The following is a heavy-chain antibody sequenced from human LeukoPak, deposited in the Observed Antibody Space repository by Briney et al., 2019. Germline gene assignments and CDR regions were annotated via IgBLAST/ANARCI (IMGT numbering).Heavy chain of an antibody. V-gene: IGHV4-39*01. CDR2: VYYGRTT. D-gene: IGHD5-12*01. CDR3: VRHDGRGGATMGAFDS. Sequence: PSETLSHTCTVSAGSFISSSHHWGWIRQSPGKGLEWIGSVYYGRTTYYNPSLDGRVTVSLDTSANQFSLQLNSVTAADTAVYYCVRHDGRGGATMGAFDSWSQGSLVTVSS. J-gene: IGHJ5*01. CDR1: AGSFISSSHH.